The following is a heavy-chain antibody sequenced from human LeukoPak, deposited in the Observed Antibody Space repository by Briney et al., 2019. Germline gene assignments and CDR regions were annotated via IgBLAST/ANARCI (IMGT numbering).Heavy chain of an antibody. D-gene: IGHD6-19*01. Sequence: ASVKVSCKASGYTFTSDGISWVRQAPGQGLEWMGWISAYNGNTNYAQKIQGRVTMTTDTSTSTAYMELRSLRSDDTAVYYCARGGFDSSGWYKNHWYYYYYMDVWGKGTTVTISS. CDR3: ARGGFDSSGWYKNHWYYYYYMDV. J-gene: IGHJ6*03. CDR1: GYTFTSDG. CDR2: ISAYNGNT. V-gene: IGHV1-18*01.